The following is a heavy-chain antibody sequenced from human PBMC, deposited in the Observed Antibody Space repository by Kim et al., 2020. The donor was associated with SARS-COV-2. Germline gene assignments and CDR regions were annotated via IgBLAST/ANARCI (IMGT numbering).Heavy chain of an antibody. J-gene: IGHJ4*02. Sequence: SETLSLTCTVSGGSISSYYWCWIRPPPGKGLEWIGNIYYSGSTNNNPPLKSRDTISVYTSKNQCSLKLSAVTAADTAVYYCARVLELIMVRGAKGYLFDYWGQGTLVTVSS. CDR1: GGSISSYY. CDR2: IYYSGST. V-gene: IGHV4-59*01. CDR3: ARVLELIMVRGAKGYLFDY. D-gene: IGHD3-10*01.